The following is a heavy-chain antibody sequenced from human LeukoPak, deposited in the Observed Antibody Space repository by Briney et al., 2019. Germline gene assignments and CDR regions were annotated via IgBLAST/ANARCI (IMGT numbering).Heavy chain of an antibody. J-gene: IGHJ4*02. CDR3: AKDWATVTTFDY. V-gene: IGHV3-30*02. Sequence: GGSLRLSCAASGFTFSSYAMIWVRQAPGKGLEWVAFIRYDGSNKYYADSVKGRFTISRDNSKNTLYLQMNSLRAEDTAVYYCAKDWATVTTFDYWGQGTLVTVSS. CDR2: IRYDGSNK. CDR1: GFTFSSYA. D-gene: IGHD4-11*01.